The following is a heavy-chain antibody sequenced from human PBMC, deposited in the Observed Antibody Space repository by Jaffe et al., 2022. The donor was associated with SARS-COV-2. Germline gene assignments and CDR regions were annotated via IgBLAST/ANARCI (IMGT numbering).Heavy chain of an antibody. CDR2: IYYSGST. V-gene: IGHV4-59*01. Sequence: QVQLQESGPGLVKPSETLSLTCTVSGGSISSYYWSWIRQPPGKGLEWIGYIYYSGSTNYNPSLKSRVTISVDTSKNQFSLKLSSVTAADTAVYYCARERRVVGATRRAFDIWGQGTMVTVSS. CDR1: GGSISSYY. J-gene: IGHJ3*02. D-gene: IGHD1-26*01. CDR3: ARERRVVGATRRAFDI.